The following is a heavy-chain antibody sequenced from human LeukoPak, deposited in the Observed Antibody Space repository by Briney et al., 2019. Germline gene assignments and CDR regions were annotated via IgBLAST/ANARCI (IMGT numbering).Heavy chain of an antibody. J-gene: IGHJ4*02. CDR2: IKQDGSEG. V-gene: IGHV3-7*05. D-gene: IGHD1-26*01. CDR3: ARGTGGFDY. Sequence: GGSLRLSCAACGSIFATNWMSWVRQAPGKGLEWVANIKQDGSEGYYVDSVKGRFTISRDNAKNSLYLQMNSLRAEDTAVYYCARGTGGFDYWGQGTLVTVSS. CDR1: GSIFATNW.